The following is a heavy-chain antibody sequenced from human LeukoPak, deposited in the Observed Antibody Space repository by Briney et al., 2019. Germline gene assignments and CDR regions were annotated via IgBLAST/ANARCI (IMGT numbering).Heavy chain of an antibody. CDR3: AELGITMIGGV. CDR1: GFTFGIYG. J-gene: IGHJ6*04. CDR2: ISGGGDRI. D-gene: IGHD3-10*02. Sequence: PGGSLRLSCAGSGFTFGIYGMTWVRQAPGKGLEWVSAISGGGDRIYNADSVKGRFTISRDNAKNSLYLQMNSLRAEDTAVYYCAELGITMIGGVWGKGTTVTISS. V-gene: IGHV3-23*01.